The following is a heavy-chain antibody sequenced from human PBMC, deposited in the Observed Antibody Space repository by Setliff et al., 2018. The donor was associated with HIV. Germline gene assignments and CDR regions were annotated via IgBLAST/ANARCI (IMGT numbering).Heavy chain of an antibody. CDR2: IDWEDDK. J-gene: IGHJ4*02. CDR1: GFSLTTSGIR. CDR3: ARTYGSASKLDY. V-gene: IGHV2-70*04. D-gene: IGHD3-10*01. Sequence: SGPTLVNPTQPLTLTCTFSGFSLTTSGIRVTWVRQPPGKALEWLARIDWEDDKFYSTSLKTRLTISKDTSKNQVVLTMTNMGPLVTATYFCARTYGSASKLDYWGPGTLVTVSS.